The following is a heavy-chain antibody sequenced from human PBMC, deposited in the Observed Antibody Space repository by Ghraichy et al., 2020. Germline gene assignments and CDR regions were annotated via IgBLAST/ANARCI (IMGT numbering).Heavy chain of an antibody. Sequence: ASVKVSCKASGYTFTGYYMYWVRQAPGQGLEWMGRINPNSGGTNYAQKFQGRVTMTRDTSISTAYMELSRLRSDDMAVYYCATTLTTVTKFDYWGQGTLVTVSS. J-gene: IGHJ4*02. CDR2: INPNSGGT. D-gene: IGHD4-11*01. CDR1: GYTFTGYY. V-gene: IGHV1-2*06. CDR3: ATTLTTVTKFDY.